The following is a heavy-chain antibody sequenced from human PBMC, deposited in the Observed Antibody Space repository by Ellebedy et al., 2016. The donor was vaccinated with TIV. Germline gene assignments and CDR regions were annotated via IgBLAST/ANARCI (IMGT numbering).Heavy chain of an antibody. Sequence: MPSETLSLTCSVSGGSMSSNYWSWIRQPPGKGLEWIGIVYYSGSTSYNPSLGSRVTISVDTSKNQFSLNVSSVTAADTAVYYCARGSGRPDYWGQGTLVTVSS. CDR1: GGSMSSNY. CDR2: VYYSGST. J-gene: IGHJ4*02. V-gene: IGHV4-59*01. D-gene: IGHD3-10*01. CDR3: ARGSGRPDY.